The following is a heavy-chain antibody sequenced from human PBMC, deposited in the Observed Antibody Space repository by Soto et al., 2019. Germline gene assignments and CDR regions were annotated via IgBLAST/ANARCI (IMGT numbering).Heavy chain of an antibody. D-gene: IGHD2-15*01. J-gene: IGHJ1*01. CDR3: AVGIGDPIGSGAY. CDR2: IYSYSGSI. CDR1: GGSISSYY. Sequence: QVQLQESGPGLVKPSETLSLTCTVSGGSISSYYWSWIRQPPGKGLEWIGFIYSYSGSISYNPSLKSRVTISVDTSKTQFSLKVRSVTAADAAVYCCAVGIGDPIGSGAYGGQCTLVAVS. V-gene: IGHV4-59*01.